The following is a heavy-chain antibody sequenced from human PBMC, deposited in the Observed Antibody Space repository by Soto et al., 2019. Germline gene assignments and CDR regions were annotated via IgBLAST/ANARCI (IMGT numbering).Heavy chain of an antibody. CDR1: GLTFSNYA. J-gene: IGHJ3*02. CDR3: AKDRVILTAPYDAFHI. Sequence: VQLLESGGGLVQPGGSLRLSCAASGLTFSNYAMSWVRQAPGKGLEWVSAISGSGDNTFYADSVKGRFTISRDNSKNTLYLQMNSLRAEETAIYYCAKDRVILTAPYDAFHIWGQGTMVTVSS. D-gene: IGHD2-21*02. CDR2: ISGSGDNT. V-gene: IGHV3-23*01.